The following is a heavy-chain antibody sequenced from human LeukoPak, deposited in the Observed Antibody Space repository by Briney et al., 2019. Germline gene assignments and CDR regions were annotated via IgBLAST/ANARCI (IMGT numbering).Heavy chain of an antibody. CDR2: TIGSGPDT. J-gene: IGHJ4*02. D-gene: IGHD2-8*02. CDR1: GFTFTNYA. Sequence: GGSLRLSCAASGFTFTNYAMSWVRQTPGKGLEGVSATIGSGPDTYHADSVKGRFTVSRDNSRNTLYLQMNSLRVEDTAVYYCTKAPLRSCTGAFCYPFDYWGQGTLVTVSS. CDR3: TKAPLRSCTGAFCYPFDY. V-gene: IGHV3-23*01.